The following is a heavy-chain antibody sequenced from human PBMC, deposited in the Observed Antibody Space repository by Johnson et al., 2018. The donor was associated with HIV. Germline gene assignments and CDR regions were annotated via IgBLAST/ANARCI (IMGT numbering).Heavy chain of an antibody. V-gene: IGHV3-74*02. CDR3: ARPSRDGYSYGDAFDI. J-gene: IGHJ3*02. CDR1: GFTFSAYW. Sequence: VQLVESWGALVQPGGSLRLSCAASGFTFSAYWMHWVRQAPGQGLVWVSRIIRDATTAIYADSVKGRFTISRDNAKNTLYLQMNSLRTEDTAVYYRARPSRDGYSYGDAFDIWGQGTMVTVSS. CDR2: IIRDATTA. D-gene: IGHD5-18*01.